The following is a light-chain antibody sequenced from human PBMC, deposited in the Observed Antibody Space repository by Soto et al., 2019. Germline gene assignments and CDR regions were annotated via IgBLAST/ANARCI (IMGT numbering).Light chain of an antibody. CDR1: QSVSSN. CDR3: QQYNNWPPFT. CDR2: GAS. J-gene: IGKJ2*01. Sequence: EIVMTQSPVTLSVSPGERATLSCRTSQSVSSNLAWYLQKPGQAPRLLIYGASTRATGLPARFSGSGSGTEFTLTISSLQSEDFAIYYCQQYNNWPPFTFGQGTKLEIK. V-gene: IGKV3-15*01.